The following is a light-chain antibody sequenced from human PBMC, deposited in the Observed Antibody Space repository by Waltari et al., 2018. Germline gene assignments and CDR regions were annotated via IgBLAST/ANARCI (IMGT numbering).Light chain of an antibody. CDR1: QSISTW. V-gene: IGKV1-5*03. CDR3: QHYNNYPPT. J-gene: IGKJ4*01. Sequence: DIQVTQSPTILSASVGDTDTLTCRPSQSISTWLAWYQQKPGKAPKLLISKASILESGVPSRFSGSGSGTEFTLTINSLQPDDFATFYCQHYNNYPPTFGGGTKVEIK. CDR2: KAS.